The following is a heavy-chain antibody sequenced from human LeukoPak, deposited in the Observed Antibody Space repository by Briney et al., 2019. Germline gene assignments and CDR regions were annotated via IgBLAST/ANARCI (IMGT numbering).Heavy chain of an antibody. D-gene: IGHD3-22*01. V-gene: IGHV3-49*04. J-gene: IGHJ4*02. Sequence: GGSLRLSCTASGFTFGDYAMTWVRQAPGKGLEWVGFIRSEGYGGTTEYAASVKGRFTIPRDDSKSIAYLQMNSLKTEDTAVYYCTRARHYYDSSTYANDYWGQGTLVTVSS. CDR1: GFTFGDYA. CDR3: TRARHYYDSSTYANDY. CDR2: IRSEGYGGTT.